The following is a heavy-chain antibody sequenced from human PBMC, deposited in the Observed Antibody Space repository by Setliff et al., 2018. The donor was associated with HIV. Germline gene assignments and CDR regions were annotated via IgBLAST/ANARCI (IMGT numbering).Heavy chain of an antibody. CDR3: AKDPPGDYNGMPGDI. J-gene: IGHJ3*02. V-gene: IGHV3-21*01. CDR1: GFTFNSYS. Sequence: GGSLRLSCAASGFTFNSYSMNWVRQAPGKGLEWVSSISSSSSYIYYADSVKGRFTSARDNAKNSLYLQMNNLRAEDTAVYYCAKDPPGDYNGMPGDIWGQGTTVTVSS. D-gene: IGHD4-4*01. CDR2: ISSSSSYI.